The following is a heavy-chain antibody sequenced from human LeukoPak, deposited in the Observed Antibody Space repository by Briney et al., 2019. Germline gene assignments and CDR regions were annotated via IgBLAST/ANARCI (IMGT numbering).Heavy chain of an antibody. CDR2: IYYSGST. CDR1: GGSISSYY. CDR3: ARDLGGGHDY. V-gene: IGHV4-59*01. D-gene: IGHD2-15*01. Sequence: SETLSLTCTVSGGSISSYYWSWIRQPPGKGPEWIGYIYYSGSTNYNPSLKSRVTISVDTSKNQFSLKLSSVTAADTAVYYCARDLGGGHDYWGQGTLVTVSS. J-gene: IGHJ4*02.